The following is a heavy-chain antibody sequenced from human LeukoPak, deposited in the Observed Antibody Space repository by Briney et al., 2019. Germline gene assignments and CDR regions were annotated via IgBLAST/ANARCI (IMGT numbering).Heavy chain of an antibody. CDR3: ARGSYYYPY. Sequence: GGSLSLSCAASGFTFSAYWMSWVRQAPGKGLEWVANIKQDGSEKYYVDSVKGRFTISRDNAKNSLYLQMNGMRAEDTAVYYCARGSYYYPYWGQGTLVTVS. D-gene: IGHD3-10*01. CDR1: GFTFSAYW. CDR2: IKQDGSEK. J-gene: IGHJ4*02. V-gene: IGHV3-7*04.